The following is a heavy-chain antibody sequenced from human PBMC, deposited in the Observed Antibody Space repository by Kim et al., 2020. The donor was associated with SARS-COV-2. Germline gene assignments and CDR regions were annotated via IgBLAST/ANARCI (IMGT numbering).Heavy chain of an antibody. V-gene: IGHV4-34*01. Sequence: GTTNSNPSLKSRVTISVDTSKNQFSLKLSSVTAADTAVYYCAREYYGMDVWGQGTTVTVSS. CDR3: AREYYGMDV. J-gene: IGHJ6*02. CDR2: GTT.